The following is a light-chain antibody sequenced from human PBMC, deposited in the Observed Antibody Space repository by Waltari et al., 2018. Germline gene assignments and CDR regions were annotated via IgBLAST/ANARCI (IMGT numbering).Light chain of an antibody. V-gene: IGKV3-15*01. CDR2: DAS. J-gene: IGKJ1*01. CDR3: QHYGNWPRT. Sequence: EIVMTPSPATLSVSPGERASLSCRASESVSKLAWLQQRPGQAPRLIIYDASTRATGIPARFSGSGSGTESTLTISSLQPEDFAVYYCQHYGNWPRTFGQGTKVEIK. CDR1: ESVSK.